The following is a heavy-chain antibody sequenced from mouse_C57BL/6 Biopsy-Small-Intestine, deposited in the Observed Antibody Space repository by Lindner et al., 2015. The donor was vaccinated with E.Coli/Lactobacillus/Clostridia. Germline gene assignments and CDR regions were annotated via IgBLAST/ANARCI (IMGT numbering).Heavy chain of an antibody. V-gene: IGHV1-81*01. CDR3: SRDSVTAEDYYGLDV. CDR1: GGTFSNYA. D-gene: IGHD1-1*01. Sequence: SVKVSCKASGGTFSNYAISWVRQAPGQGLEWMGGIIPIFGSTTYAQKFQGRVTITADESTSTAYMELSSLRSEDTAVYYCSRDSVTAEDYYGLDVWGQGTTVTVSS. J-gene: IGHJ1*01. CDR2: IIPIFGST.